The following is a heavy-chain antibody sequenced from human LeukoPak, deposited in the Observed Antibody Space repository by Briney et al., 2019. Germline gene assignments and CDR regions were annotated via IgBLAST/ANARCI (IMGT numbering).Heavy chain of an antibody. Sequence: GRSLRLSCAASGFTFSSYAMHWVRQAPGKGLEWVAVISYDGSNKYYADSVKGRFTISRDNSKNTLYLQMNSLRAEDTAVYYCSRDPTQYLRYGYFDHWGQGALVTVSS. CDR2: ISYDGSNK. V-gene: IGHV3-30-3*01. CDR1: GFTFSSYA. J-gene: IGHJ4*02. D-gene: IGHD5/OR15-5a*01. CDR3: SRDPTQYLRYGYFDH.